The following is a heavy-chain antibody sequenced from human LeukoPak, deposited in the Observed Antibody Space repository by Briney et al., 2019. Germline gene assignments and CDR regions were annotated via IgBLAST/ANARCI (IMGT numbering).Heavy chain of an antibody. V-gene: IGHV1-69*13. Sequence: SVKVSCKASGGTFSSYAISWVRQAPGQGLEWMGGIIPIFGTANYAQKFQGRVTITADESTSTAYMELSSLRSEDTAVYYCARDPNYGDYVRFDPWGQGTPVTVSS. J-gene: IGHJ5*02. CDR1: GGTFSSYA. CDR3: ARDPNYGDYVRFDP. CDR2: IIPIFGTA. D-gene: IGHD4-17*01.